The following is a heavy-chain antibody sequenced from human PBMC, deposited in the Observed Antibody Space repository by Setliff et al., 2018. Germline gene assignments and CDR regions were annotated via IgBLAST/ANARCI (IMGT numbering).Heavy chain of an antibody. CDR1: GGSISRSSYN. J-gene: IGHJ3*02. CDR2: IYYSGST. V-gene: IGHV4-39*01. Sequence: SETLSLTCTVSGGSISRSSYNWGWIRQPPGKGLEWIGSIYYSGSTYYNPSLKSRVTISVDTSKNQFSLKLSSVTAADTAVYYCARSVVVIAYDAFDIWGQGTMVTVSS. D-gene: IGHD2-21*01. CDR3: ARSVVVIAYDAFDI.